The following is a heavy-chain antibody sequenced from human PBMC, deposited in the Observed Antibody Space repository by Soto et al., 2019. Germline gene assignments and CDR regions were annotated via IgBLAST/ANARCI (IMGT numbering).Heavy chain of an antibody. Sequence: SETLSLTCAVSGGSISSSNWWSWVRQPPGKGLEWIGEIYHSGSTNYNPSLKSRVTISVDTSKNQVSLKLSSVTAADTAVYYCARLGGYYHAFANWGQGTLVPVSS. V-gene: IGHV4-4*02. D-gene: IGHD3-22*01. CDR3: ARLGGYYHAFAN. CDR1: GGSISSSNW. J-gene: IGHJ4*02. CDR2: IYHSGST.